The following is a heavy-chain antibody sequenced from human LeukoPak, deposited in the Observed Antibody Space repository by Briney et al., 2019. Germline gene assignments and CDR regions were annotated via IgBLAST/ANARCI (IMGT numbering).Heavy chain of an antibody. V-gene: IGHV3-21*01. CDR2: ISSSSSYI. J-gene: IGHJ3*02. CDR3: ARDESQRGDYWSNAFDI. Sequence: GGSLRLSCAASGFTFSSYSMNWVRQAPGKGLEWVSSISSSSSYIYYADSVKGRFTISRDNAKNSLYLQMNSLRAEDTAVYYCARDESQRGDYWSNAFDIWGQGTMVTVSS. D-gene: IGHD4-17*01. CDR1: GFTFSSYS.